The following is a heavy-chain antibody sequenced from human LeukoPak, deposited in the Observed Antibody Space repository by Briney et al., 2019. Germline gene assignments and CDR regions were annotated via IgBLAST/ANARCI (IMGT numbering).Heavy chain of an antibody. CDR3: AREEIYYYDSSGPLGY. J-gene: IGHJ4*02. Sequence: ASVKVSCKASGYTFTSYYMHWVRQAPGQGLEWMGIINPSGGSTSYAQKFQGRVTMTRDTSTSTVYMELSSLRSEDTAVYYCAREEIYYYDSSGPLGYWGQGTLVTVSS. V-gene: IGHV1-46*01. CDR1: GYTFTSYY. D-gene: IGHD3-22*01. CDR2: INPSGGST.